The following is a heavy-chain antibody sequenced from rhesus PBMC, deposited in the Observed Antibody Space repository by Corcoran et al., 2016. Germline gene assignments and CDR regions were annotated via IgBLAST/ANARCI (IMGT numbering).Heavy chain of an antibody. CDR3: ARDPATGYFDY. CDR2: MAGNFGTT. CDR1: GDSISAHW. D-gene: IGHD6-31*01. V-gene: IGHV4-80*01. J-gene: IGHJ4*01. Sequence: QVQLQESGPGLLKPSATLSLTCIVSGDSISAHWWTRIRQPPGEGLERIGKMAGNFGTTKYNPDLKSRVTISKDASRNQLSLRVTSVTAADKAVYYCARDPATGYFDYWGQGVLVPVSS.